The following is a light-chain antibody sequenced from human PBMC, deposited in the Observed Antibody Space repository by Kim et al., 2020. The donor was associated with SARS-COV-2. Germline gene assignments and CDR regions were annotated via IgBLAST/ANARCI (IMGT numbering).Light chain of an antibody. CDR3: QQRYSWPLT. J-gene: IGKJ4*01. V-gene: IGKV3-11*01. CDR1: QSVSIY. CDR2: DAS. Sequence: EIVLTQSPATLSLSLGERATLSCRASQSVSIYLAWYQQKPGQAPRLLISDASNRATGIPARFSGSGSETDFTLTINSLEPEDFAVYYCQQRYSWPLTFGGGTKVDIK.